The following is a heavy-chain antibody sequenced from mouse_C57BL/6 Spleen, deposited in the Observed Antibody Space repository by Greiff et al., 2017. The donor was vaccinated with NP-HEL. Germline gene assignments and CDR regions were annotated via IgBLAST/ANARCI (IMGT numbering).Heavy chain of an antibody. CDR2: IYPGDGDT. CDR3: ARSYSNWGTWFAY. J-gene: IGHJ3*01. CDR1: GYAFSSSW. V-gene: IGHV1-82*01. Sequence: VQLQESGPELVKPGASVKISCKASGYAFSSSWMNWVKQRPGKGLEWIGRIYPGDGDTNYNGKFKGQATLTADKSSSTAYMQLSSLTSEDSAVYFCARSYSNWGTWFAYWGQGTLVTVSA. D-gene: IGHD2-5*01.